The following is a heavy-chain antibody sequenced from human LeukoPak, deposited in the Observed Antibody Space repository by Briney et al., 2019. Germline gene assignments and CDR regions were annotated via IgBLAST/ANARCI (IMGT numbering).Heavy chain of an antibody. CDR3: ATRYYYDSGSYSSFDY. D-gene: IGHD3-10*01. V-gene: IGHV5-51*01. Sequence: GESLKISCKGSGYSFTNYWIGWVRQMPGKGLEWMGIIYPGDSDTRYSPSFQGQVTISADKSISTAYLQRSSLKASDTAMYYCATRYYYDSGSYSSFDYWGQGTLVTVSS. J-gene: IGHJ4*02. CDR2: IYPGDSDT. CDR1: GYSFTNYW.